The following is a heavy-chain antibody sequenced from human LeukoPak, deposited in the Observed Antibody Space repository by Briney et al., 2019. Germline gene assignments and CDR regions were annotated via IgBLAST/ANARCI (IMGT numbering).Heavy chain of an antibody. CDR3: ASEQLVGAAVAVGAFDI. D-gene: IGHD6-6*01. CDR1: GGSFSGYY. Sequence: SSETLSLTCAVYGGSFSGYYWSWIRQPPGKGLEWIGEINHSGSTNYNPSLESRVTISVDTSKNQFSLKLSSVTAADTAVYYCASEQLVGAAVAVGAFDIWGQGTMVTVSS. V-gene: IGHV4-34*01. J-gene: IGHJ3*02. CDR2: INHSGST.